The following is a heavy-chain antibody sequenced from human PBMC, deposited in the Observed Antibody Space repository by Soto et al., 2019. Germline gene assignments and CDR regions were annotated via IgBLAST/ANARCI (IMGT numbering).Heavy chain of an antibody. CDR3: ARDRCSSTSCAYYYMDV. D-gene: IGHD2-2*01. CDR1: GDSVSSNSAA. V-gene: IGHV6-1*01. CDR2: TYYRSKWYN. J-gene: IGHJ6*03. Sequence: SQTLSLTCAISGDSVSSNSAAWNWIRQSPSRGLEWLGRTYYRSKWYNDYAVSVKSRITINPDTSKNQFSLQLNSVTPEDTAVYYCARDRCSSTSCAYYYMDVWGKGTTVTVSS.